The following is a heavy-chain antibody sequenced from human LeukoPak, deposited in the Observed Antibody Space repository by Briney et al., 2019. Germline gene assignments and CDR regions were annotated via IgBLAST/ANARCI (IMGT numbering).Heavy chain of an antibody. CDR1: GGSISNYY. J-gene: IGHJ4*02. CDR3: ARGQGGNYYLNYFDY. D-gene: IGHD1-26*01. V-gene: IGHV4-4*07. Sequence: SETLSLTCTVSGGSISNYYWNWIRQPAGKGLEWIGRIYTSGSTNYNPSLKSRLTMSLDTSKNQLSLRLSSVTAADTAVYYCARGQGGNYYLNYFDYWGQGALVTVSS. CDR2: IYTSGST.